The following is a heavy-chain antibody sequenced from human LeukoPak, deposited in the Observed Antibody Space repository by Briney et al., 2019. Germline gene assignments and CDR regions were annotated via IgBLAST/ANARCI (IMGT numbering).Heavy chain of an antibody. D-gene: IGHD4-17*01. J-gene: IGHJ6*02. CDR2: TYYSEST. CDR3: ARRRHGDYGYYYYGMDV. V-gene: IGHV4-59*08. Sequence: SETLTLTCTVSGGSIRSYYWSWIRQPPGKGLEWIGYTYYSESTNYNPSLKSRVTISVDTSKNQFSLKLSSVTAADTAVYYCARRRHGDYGYYYYGMDVWGQGTTVTVSS. CDR1: GGSIRSYY.